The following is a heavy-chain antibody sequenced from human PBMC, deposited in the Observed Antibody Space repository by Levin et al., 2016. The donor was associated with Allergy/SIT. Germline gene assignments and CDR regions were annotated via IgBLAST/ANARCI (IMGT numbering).Heavy chain of an antibody. V-gene: IGHV1-2*02. CDR2: INPNSGGT. Sequence: WVRQAPGQGLEWMGWINPNSGGTNYAQKFQGRVTMTRDTSISTAYMELSRLRSDDTAVYYCARVAGELGFHYWGQGTLVTVSS. J-gene: IGHJ4*02. D-gene: IGHD1-26*01. CDR3: ARVAGELGFHY.